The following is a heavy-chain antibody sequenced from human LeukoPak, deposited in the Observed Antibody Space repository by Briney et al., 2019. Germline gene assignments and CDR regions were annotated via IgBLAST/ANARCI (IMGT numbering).Heavy chain of an antibody. J-gene: IGHJ4*02. CDR1: GFTFTNYG. CDR2: LTGDGVTT. D-gene: IGHD3-10*01. Sequence: GGSLRLSCEASGFTFTNYGMSWVLQTPEKGLEWVSTLTGDGVTTYYTDSVKGRFTISRDHSKNTLYLQMNSLRAEDTAIYYCVKDVGGPSDYWGQGILVTVSS. V-gene: IGHV3-23*01. CDR3: VKDVGGPSDY.